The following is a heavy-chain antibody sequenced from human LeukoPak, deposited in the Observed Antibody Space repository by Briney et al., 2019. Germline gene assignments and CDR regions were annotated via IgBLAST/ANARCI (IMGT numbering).Heavy chain of an antibody. V-gene: IGHV1-8*03. Sequence: ASVKVSCKASGYTFTSYDINWVRQATGQGLEWMGWMNPNSGNTGYAQKFQGRVTITRNTSISTAYMELSSLRSGDTAVYYCARASIQLWPDYWGQGTLVTVSS. J-gene: IGHJ4*02. CDR2: MNPNSGNT. CDR3: ARASIQLWPDY. CDR1: GYTFTSYD. D-gene: IGHD5-18*01.